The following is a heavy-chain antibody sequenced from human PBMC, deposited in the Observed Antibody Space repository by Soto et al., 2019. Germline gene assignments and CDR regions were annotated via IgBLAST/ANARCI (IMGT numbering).Heavy chain of an antibody. V-gene: IGHV1-18*01. D-gene: IGHD1-26*01. CDR1: GYTFTSHG. J-gene: IGHJ3*02. CDR3: ARLLTEGATYREDAFDM. Sequence: ASVKVSCKTSGYTFTSHGISWVRQAPGQGLEWMGWISTYNGKTDYAQKFQGRVTMTADTRTSTVYMEVRSLRSDDTAVYYCARLLTEGATYREDAFDMWGPGTMVTVSS. CDR2: ISTYNGKT.